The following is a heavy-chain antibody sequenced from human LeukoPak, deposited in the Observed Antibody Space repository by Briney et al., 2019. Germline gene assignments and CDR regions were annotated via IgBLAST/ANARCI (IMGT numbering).Heavy chain of an antibody. CDR3: ARDTDYRDYDDDY. V-gene: IGHV1-2*02. Sequence: ASVKVSCKASGYTFTGYYMHWVRQAPGQGVEWMGWINPNSGGTNYAQKFQGRVTMTRDTSISTAYMELSRLRSDDTAVYYCARDTDYRDYDDDYWGQGTLVTVSS. D-gene: IGHD4-17*01. CDR1: GYTFTGYY. CDR2: INPNSGGT. J-gene: IGHJ4*02.